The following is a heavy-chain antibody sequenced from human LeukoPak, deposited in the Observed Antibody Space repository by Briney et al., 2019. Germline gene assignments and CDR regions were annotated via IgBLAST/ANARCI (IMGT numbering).Heavy chain of an antibody. CDR3: ARDLGITMVRGVDY. V-gene: IGHV3-23*01. CDR1: GFTFSSYG. Sequence: GGSLRLSCAASGFTFSSYGMSWVRQAPGKGLEWVSAISGSGGSTYYADSVKGRFTISRDNSKNTLYLQMNSLRAEDTAVYYCARDLGITMVRGVDYWGQGTLVTVSS. J-gene: IGHJ4*02. D-gene: IGHD3-10*01. CDR2: ISGSGGST.